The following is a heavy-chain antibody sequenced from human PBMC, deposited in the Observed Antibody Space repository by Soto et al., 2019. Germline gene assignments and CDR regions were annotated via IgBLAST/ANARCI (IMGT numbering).Heavy chain of an antibody. CDR3: ARDRLRIAAAGRGNWFDP. J-gene: IGHJ5*02. CDR1: GGSISSGGYY. CDR2: IYYSGST. Sequence: QVQLQESGPGLVKPSQTLSLTCTVSGGSISSGGYYWSWIRQHPGKGLEWIGYIYYSGSTYYNPSLKSRVTISVDTSKNQFSLKLSSVTAADTAVYYCARDRLRIAAAGRGNWFDPWGQGTLVTVSS. D-gene: IGHD6-13*01. V-gene: IGHV4-31*03.